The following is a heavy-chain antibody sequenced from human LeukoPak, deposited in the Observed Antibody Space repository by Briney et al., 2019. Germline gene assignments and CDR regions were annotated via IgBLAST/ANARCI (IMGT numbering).Heavy chain of an antibody. V-gene: IGHV4-34*01. Sequence: SETLSLTCAVYGGSFSGYYWSWIRQPPGKGLEWIGEINHSGSTNYNPPLKSRVTIPVDTSKNQFSLKLSSVTAADTAVYYCARRSVVRGVTPFDYWGQGTLVTVSS. D-gene: IGHD3-10*01. CDR2: INHSGST. CDR1: GGSFSGYY. J-gene: IGHJ4*02. CDR3: ARRSVVRGVTPFDY.